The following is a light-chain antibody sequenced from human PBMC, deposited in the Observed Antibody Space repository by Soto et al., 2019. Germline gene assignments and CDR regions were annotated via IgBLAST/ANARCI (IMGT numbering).Light chain of an antibody. CDR3: MQGTHWHPYS. CDR1: QSLVYRDGNTY. J-gene: IGKJ2*03. CDR2: KVS. Sequence: VVLTQSPLSLPVTLGQPASISCRSSQSLVYRDGNTYLNWFQQRPGQSPRRPIYKVSDRDSGVPDRFSGGASGTDFTLNISRVEAEDVGVYYCMQGTHWHPYSFGQGTTLEIK. V-gene: IGKV2-30*01.